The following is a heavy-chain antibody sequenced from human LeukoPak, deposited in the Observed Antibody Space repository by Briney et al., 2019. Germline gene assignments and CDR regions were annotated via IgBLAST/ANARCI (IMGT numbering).Heavy chain of an antibody. CDR2: INSDGSST. J-gene: IGHJ5*02. CDR3: ARDGSSWSNWLDP. CDR1: GFTLSSYW. V-gene: IGHV3-74*01. D-gene: IGHD6-13*01. Sequence: PGGSLRLSCAASGFTLSSYWMHWVRQAPGKGLVWVSRINSDGSSTSYADSVKGRFTISRDNPMNTLYLQMNSLRAEDTAVYYCARDGSSWSNWLDPWGQGTLVTVSS.